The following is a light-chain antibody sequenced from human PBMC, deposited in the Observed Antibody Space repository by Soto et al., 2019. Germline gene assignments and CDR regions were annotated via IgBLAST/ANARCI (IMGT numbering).Light chain of an antibody. CDR1: SSDVGGYNY. CDR2: EVG. J-gene: IGLJ3*02. CDR3: SSYTSSHTRV. Sequence: QSALTQPASVSGSPGQSITISCTGTSSDVGGYNYVSWYQQHPGKAPKLMIYEVGNRPSGVSNRFSGSKSGNTASLTISGLQAEDEADYYCSSYTSSHTRVFGGGTKLTVL. V-gene: IGLV2-14*01.